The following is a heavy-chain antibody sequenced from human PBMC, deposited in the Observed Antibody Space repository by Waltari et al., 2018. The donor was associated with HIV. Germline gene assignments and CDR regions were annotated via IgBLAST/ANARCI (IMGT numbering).Heavy chain of an antibody. CDR2: SNPNSGGT. Sequence: QVQLVQSGAAVKKVGASVKVSCKASGYTFSDYYIHWVRTAPGQGLEWMGWSNPNSGGTTYAQKFQGWVTMTRDTSVSTAYMELSRLRSDDTAVYYCARDAEVLGYSYRNYYYYYGMDAWGQGTTVTVSS. J-gene: IGHJ6*02. D-gene: IGHD5-18*01. V-gene: IGHV1-2*04. CDR3: ARDAEVLGYSYRNYYYYYGMDA. CDR1: GYTFSDYY.